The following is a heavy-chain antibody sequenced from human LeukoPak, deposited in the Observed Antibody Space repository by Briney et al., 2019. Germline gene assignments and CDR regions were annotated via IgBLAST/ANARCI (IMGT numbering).Heavy chain of an antibody. J-gene: IGHJ4*02. CDR2: IKRDGSEK. CDR1: GFTFSSYW. D-gene: IGHD3-3*01. CDR3: ARVDLRFLEWLSTGPDYDY. V-gene: IGHV3-7*01. Sequence: HPGGSLRLSCAASGFTFSSYWMSWVRQAPGKGLEWVANIKRDGSEKYYVDSVKGRFTISRDNAKNSLYLQMNSLRAEDTAVYYCARVDLRFLEWLSTGPDYDYWGQGTLVTVSS.